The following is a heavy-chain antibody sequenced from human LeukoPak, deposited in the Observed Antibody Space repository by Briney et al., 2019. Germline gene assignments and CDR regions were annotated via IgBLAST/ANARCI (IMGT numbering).Heavy chain of an antibody. V-gene: IGHV1-2*02. Sequence: GASVKVSCKASGYTFTGYYMHWVRQAPGQGLEWMGWINPNSGGTNYAQKFQGRVTMTRDTSISTAYMELSRLRSDDTAVYYCAAGYCSGGSCHKYWGQGTLVTVSS. J-gene: IGHJ4*02. CDR3: AAGYCSGGSCHKY. D-gene: IGHD2-15*01. CDR1: GYTFTGYY. CDR2: INPNSGGT.